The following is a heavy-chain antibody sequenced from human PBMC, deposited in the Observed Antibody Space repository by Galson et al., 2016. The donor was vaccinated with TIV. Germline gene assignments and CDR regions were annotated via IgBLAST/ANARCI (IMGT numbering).Heavy chain of an antibody. CDR2: ISDGGKT. V-gene: IGHV3-66*02. D-gene: IGHD3-22*01. Sequence: SLRLSCAASGLSVSINYMTWVRQAPGKGLEWVSLISDGGKTYYSASVKGRFTISRDNSKNTPYLQMNSLSLEDAAVYYCARDRVVDATYYYYYFGLDVWGQGTAVTVSS. CDR1: GLSVSINY. CDR3: ARDRVVDATYYYYYFGLDV. J-gene: IGHJ6*02.